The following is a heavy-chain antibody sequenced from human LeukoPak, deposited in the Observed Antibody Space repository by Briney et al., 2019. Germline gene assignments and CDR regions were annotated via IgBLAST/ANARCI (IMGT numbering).Heavy chain of an antibody. CDR3: AKLYGSIASNTDY. CDR2: ISSSSSYI. Sequence: PGGSLRLSCAASGFTFSSYSMNWVRQAPGKGLEWVSSISSSSSYIYYADSVKGRFTISRDNAKNSLYLQMNSLRAEDTAVYYCAKLYGSIASNTDYWGQGTLVTVSS. J-gene: IGHJ4*02. V-gene: IGHV3-21*01. CDR1: GFTFSSYS. D-gene: IGHD6-6*01.